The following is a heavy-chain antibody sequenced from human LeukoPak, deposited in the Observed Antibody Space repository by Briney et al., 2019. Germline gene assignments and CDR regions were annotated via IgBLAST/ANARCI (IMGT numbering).Heavy chain of an antibody. V-gene: IGHV4-34*01. D-gene: IGHD2-2*01. CDR1: GGSFSGYY. CDR3: AREPASYYYYMDV. Sequence: SETLSLTCAVYGGSFSGYYWSWIRQPPGKGLEWIGEINHSGSTNYNPSLKSRVTISVDTSKNQFSLKLNSVTAADTAVYYCAREPASYYYYMDVWGKGTTVTISS. CDR2: INHSGST. J-gene: IGHJ6*03.